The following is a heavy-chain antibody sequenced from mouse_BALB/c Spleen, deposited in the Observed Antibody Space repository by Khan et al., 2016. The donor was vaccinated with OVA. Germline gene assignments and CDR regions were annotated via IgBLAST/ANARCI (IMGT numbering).Heavy chain of an antibody. J-gene: IGHJ2*01. Sequence: EVKLLESGPGLVKPSQSLSLTCTVTGYSITSDYAWNWIRQFPGNKLEWMGYIRYSGSTSYNPSLKSRISITRDTSKNQFFLQLNSVTTEDTATYYCARSIMANWGQGTTLTVSS. CDR2: IRYSGST. CDR3: ARSIMAN. V-gene: IGHV3-2*02. CDR1: GYSITSDYA.